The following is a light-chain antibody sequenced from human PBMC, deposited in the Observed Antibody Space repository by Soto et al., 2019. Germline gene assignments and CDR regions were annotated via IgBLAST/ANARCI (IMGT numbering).Light chain of an antibody. Sequence: EIVLTQSPATLSVSPGEGATLSCRASQSVSSNLAWYQQKPGQAPRLLIYGASTRATGIPARFSGSGSGTEFTLTISSLQYEDFAVYYCHQYNNWPLTFGGGTKADI. CDR1: QSVSSN. CDR3: HQYNNWPLT. CDR2: GAS. J-gene: IGKJ4*01. V-gene: IGKV3-15*01.